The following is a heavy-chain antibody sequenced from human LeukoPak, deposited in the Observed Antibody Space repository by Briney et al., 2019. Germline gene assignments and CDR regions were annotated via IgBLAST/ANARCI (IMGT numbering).Heavy chain of an antibody. V-gene: IGHV1-2*06. J-gene: IGHJ4*02. D-gene: IGHD3-22*01. CDR3: ARARPHYYDSSGYYYFDY. CDR1: GYTFTGYY. Sequence: ASVKVSFKASGYTFTGYYMHWVRQAPGQGLEWMGRINPNSGGTNYAQKFQGRVTMTRDTSISTAYMELSRLRSDDTAVYYCARARPHYYDSSGYYYFDYWGQGTLVTVSS. CDR2: INPNSGGT.